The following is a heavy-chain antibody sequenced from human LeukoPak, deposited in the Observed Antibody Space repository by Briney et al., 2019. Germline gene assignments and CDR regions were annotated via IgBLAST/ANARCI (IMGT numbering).Heavy chain of an antibody. D-gene: IGHD3-22*01. CDR3: AKGLYYKDRSGYPA. CDR2: IRCDGSNK. CDR1: GFTFSRYG. J-gene: IGHJ5*02. Sequence: PGGSLRLSCAASGFTFSRYGMHWVRQASGKGLEWVAFIRCDGSNKYYADSVKGRFTISRDNSKNTLYVQMNSLRGEDTAVYYCAKGLYYKDRSGYPAWGQGTLVTVSS. V-gene: IGHV3-30*02.